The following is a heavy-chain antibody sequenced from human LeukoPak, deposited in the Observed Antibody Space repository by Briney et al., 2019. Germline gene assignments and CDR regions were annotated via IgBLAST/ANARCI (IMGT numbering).Heavy chain of an antibody. CDR2: ISAYNGNT. V-gene: IGHV1-18*01. D-gene: IGHD3-10*01. Sequence: GASVKVSCKASGYTFTSYGISWVRQAPGQGLEWMGWISAYNGNTNYAQKLQGRVTMTTDTSTSTAYMELRSLRSEDTAVYYCATLWFGEYTDYWGQGTLVTVSS. CDR1: GYTFTSYG. CDR3: ATLWFGEYTDY. J-gene: IGHJ4*02.